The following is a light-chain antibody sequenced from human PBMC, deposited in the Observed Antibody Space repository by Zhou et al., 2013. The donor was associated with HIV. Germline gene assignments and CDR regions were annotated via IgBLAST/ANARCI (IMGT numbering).Light chain of an antibody. CDR1: QGISSY. J-gene: IGKJ4*01. Sequence: DIQLTQSPSFLSASVGDRVTITCRASQGISSYLAWYQQKPGRAPKLLISAVSNLQNRGPDSRFERQWSLGREFTLAISSLQPEDFATYYCQQLHTYPLTFGRRD. CDR3: QQLHTYPLT. V-gene: IGKV1-9*01. CDR2: AVS.